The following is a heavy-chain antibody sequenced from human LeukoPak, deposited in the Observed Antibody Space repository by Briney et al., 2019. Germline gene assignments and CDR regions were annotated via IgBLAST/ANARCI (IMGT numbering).Heavy chain of an antibody. Sequence: PGGSLRLSCAASGFTFSSYSMNWVRQAPGKGLEWVSSISSGSSYIYYADSVKGRFTISRDNAKNTLYLQMNSLRAEDTAVYYCARATYYYDSSSYYYFDYWGQGTLVTVSS. CDR1: GFTFSSYS. V-gene: IGHV3-21*01. J-gene: IGHJ4*02. CDR2: ISSGSSYI. CDR3: ARATYYYDSSSYYYFDY. D-gene: IGHD3-22*01.